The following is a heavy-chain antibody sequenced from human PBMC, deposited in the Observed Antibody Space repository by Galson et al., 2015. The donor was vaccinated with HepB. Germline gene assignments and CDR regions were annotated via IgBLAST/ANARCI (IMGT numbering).Heavy chain of an antibody. Sequence: SVKVSCKASGYTFTGYYMHWVRQAPGQGLEWMGRINPNSGGTNYAQKFQGRVTMTRDTSISTAYMELSRLRSDDTAVYYCAIPNCTGGVCYPRYYYYMDVWGKGTTVTVSS. CDR3: AIPNCTGGVCYPRYYYYMDV. J-gene: IGHJ6*03. CDR1: GYTFTGYY. D-gene: IGHD2-8*02. V-gene: IGHV1-2*06. CDR2: INPNSGGT.